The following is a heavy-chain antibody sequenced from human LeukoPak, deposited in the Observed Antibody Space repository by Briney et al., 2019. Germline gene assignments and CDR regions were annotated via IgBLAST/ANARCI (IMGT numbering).Heavy chain of an antibody. D-gene: IGHD1-14*01. J-gene: IGHJ6*03. V-gene: IGHV1-69*05. CDR1: GGTFSSYA. CDR3: ARALPYTRRDYYYYYCMDV. CDR2: IIPIFGTA. Sequence: SVKVSCKASGGTFSSYAISWVRQAPGQELEWMGGIIPIFGTANYAQKFQGRATITTDESTSTAYIELSSLRSEDTAVYYSARALPYTRRDYYYYYCMDVWGKGTTVTVSS.